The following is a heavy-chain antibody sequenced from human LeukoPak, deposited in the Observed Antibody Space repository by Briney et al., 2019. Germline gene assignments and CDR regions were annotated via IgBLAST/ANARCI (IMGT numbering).Heavy chain of an antibody. CDR3: AKASSGWYRFDF. CDR2: ISDSGGST. V-gene: IGHV3-23*01. D-gene: IGHD6-19*01. J-gene: IGHJ4*02. CDR1: GFTFSSYA. Sequence: GGSLRLSCAASGFTFSSYAMSWVRQAPGKGLEWVSGISDSGGSTKYADSVKGRFTISRDNSKNTLYLQMNSLRAEDTAVYYCAKASSGWYRFDFWGQGTLVTVSS.